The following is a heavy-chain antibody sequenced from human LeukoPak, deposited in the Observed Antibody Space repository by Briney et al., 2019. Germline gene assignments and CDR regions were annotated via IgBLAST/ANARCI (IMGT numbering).Heavy chain of an antibody. CDR2: ISSSSSYI. CDR1: GFTFSSYS. Sequence: GGSLRLSCAASGFTFSSYSMNWVRQAPGKGLEWVSSISSSSSYIYYADSVKGRFTISRDNAKNSLYLQMNSLRAEDTAVYYCASETYYYDSSGQYYFDYWGQGTLVTVSS. J-gene: IGHJ4*02. D-gene: IGHD3-22*01. CDR3: ASETYYYDSSGQYYFDY. V-gene: IGHV3-21*01.